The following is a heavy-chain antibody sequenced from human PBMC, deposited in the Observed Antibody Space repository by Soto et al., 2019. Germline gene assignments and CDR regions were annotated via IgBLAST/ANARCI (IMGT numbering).Heavy chain of an antibody. CDR1: GYTFTGYY. CDR2: INPNSGGT. D-gene: IGHD3-3*01. V-gene: IGHV1-2*02. Sequence: QVPLVQSGAEVKKPGASVKVSCKASGYTFTGYYMHWVRQAPGQGLEWMGWINPNSGGTNYAQKFQGRVTMTRDTSISTAYMELSRLRSDDTAVYYCARAGSIFGVVIDKYNWFDPWGQGTLVTVSS. J-gene: IGHJ5*02. CDR3: ARAGSIFGVVIDKYNWFDP.